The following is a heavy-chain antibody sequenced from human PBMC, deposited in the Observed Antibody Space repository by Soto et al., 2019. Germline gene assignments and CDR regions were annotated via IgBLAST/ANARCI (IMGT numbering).Heavy chain of an antibody. Sequence: GGSLRLSCAASGFTFSNCGMHWVRKAPGKGLEWVAVISSDGSNKYYADSVKGRFTISRDKSKNTLYLQMNSLRAEDTAVYYCAKDADGVLGSGDYYFDYWGQGTLVTVSS. V-gene: IGHV3-30*18. CDR1: GFTFSNCG. CDR3: AKDADGVLGSGDYYFDY. CDR2: ISSDGSNK. J-gene: IGHJ4*02. D-gene: IGHD6-19*01.